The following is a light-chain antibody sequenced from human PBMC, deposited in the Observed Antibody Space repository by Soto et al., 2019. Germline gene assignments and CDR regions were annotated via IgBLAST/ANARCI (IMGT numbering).Light chain of an antibody. CDR2: GDS. CDR3: QSYASSLSAL. J-gene: IGLJ3*02. V-gene: IGLV1-40*01. CDR1: SSNIGAGYD. Sequence: QSVLTQPPSVSGAPGQRVTISCTGSSSNIGAGYDVHWYQQLPGTAPKLLIYGDSNRPSGVPDRFPGSKSGTSASLAITGLQAEDEADYYSQSYASSLSALFGGGTKLTVL.